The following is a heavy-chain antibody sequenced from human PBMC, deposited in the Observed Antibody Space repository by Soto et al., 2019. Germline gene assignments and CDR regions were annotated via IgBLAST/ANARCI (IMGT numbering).Heavy chain of an antibody. Sequence: RASVKVSCKAPRYIFTAYFMHWVRQAPGQGLEWMGWINPNNGATHYGLSFQGRVAMTRDTSISTAYMELSSLRSDDTAVYYCASHDPGARFDPWGQVTLVTVSS. CDR2: INPNNGAT. CDR3: ASHDPGARFDP. CDR1: RYIFTAYF. V-gene: IGHV1-2*02. J-gene: IGHJ5*02. D-gene: IGHD1-1*01.